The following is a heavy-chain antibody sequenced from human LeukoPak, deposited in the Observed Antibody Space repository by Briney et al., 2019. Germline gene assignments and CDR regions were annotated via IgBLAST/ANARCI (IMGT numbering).Heavy chain of an antibody. J-gene: IGHJ4*02. Sequence: PGGSLRLSCAASGFTFSDYYMSWIRQAPGKGLEWVSYISSSGSTIYYADSVKGRFTISRDNAKNSLYLQMNSLRAEDTAVYYCASPQTYCSSSSCYDVWGQGTLVTVSS. CDR1: GFTFSDYY. D-gene: IGHD2-2*01. CDR2: ISSSGSTI. V-gene: IGHV3-11*01. CDR3: ASPQTYCSSSSCYDV.